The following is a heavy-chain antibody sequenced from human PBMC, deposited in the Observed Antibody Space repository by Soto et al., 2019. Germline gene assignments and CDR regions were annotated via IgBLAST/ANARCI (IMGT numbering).Heavy chain of an antibody. V-gene: IGHV4-59*08. CDR1: GGSIGSYY. D-gene: IGHD3-10*01. J-gene: IGHJ4*01. Sequence: SETLSLTSTVSGGSIGSYYWSWIRQPPGKGLEWIGYIYFRGSTNYNPSLKSRVTISVDTSKNQFSLKLSSVTAADTAVYYCASHMVRGVPFGYWGRGTLVTVSS. CDR2: IYFRGST. CDR3: ASHMVRGVPFGY.